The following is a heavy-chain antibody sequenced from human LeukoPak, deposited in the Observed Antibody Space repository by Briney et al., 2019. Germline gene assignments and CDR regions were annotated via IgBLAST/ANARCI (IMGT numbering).Heavy chain of an antibody. CDR3: ARESRSIMVRGVRGYNWFDP. CDR1: GYSFTSYW. D-gene: IGHD3-10*01. V-gene: IGHV5-51*01. Sequence: GESLKISCKGSGYSFTSYWIGWVRQMSGKGLEWMGIIYPGDSDTRYSPSFQGQVTISADKSISTAYLQWSSLKASDTAMYYCARESRSIMVRGVRGYNWFDPWGQGTLVTVSS. CDR2: IYPGDSDT. J-gene: IGHJ5*02.